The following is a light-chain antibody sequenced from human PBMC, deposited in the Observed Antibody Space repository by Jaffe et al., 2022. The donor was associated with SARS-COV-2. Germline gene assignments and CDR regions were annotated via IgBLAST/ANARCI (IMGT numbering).Light chain of an antibody. J-gene: IGLJ1*01. Sequence: QSVLTQPPSVSAAPGQMVTISCSGSSSNIGNNYVSWYQHLPETAPKLLIYDNDQRPPGIPDRFSGSKSGTSATLGITGLQTGDEADYYCGAWDSSLSAYVFGTGTKVTVL. V-gene: IGLV1-51*01. CDR3: GAWDSSLSAYV. CDR1: SSNIGNNY. CDR2: DND.